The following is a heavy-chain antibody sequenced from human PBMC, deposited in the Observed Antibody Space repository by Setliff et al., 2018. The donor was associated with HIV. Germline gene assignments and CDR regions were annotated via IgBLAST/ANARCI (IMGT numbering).Heavy chain of an antibody. CDR1: AGSFSIFA. Sequence: ASVKVSCKSSAGSFSIFAINRVRQAPGQGLEWMGGMMTIFSTTNYARKSQGRVTITTDESTGTAYMELSNLRSEDTAVYYCATEGAGGSYQRASALDVWGQGTMVTVSS. CDR2: MMTIFSTT. CDR3: ATEGAGGSYQRASALDV. J-gene: IGHJ3*01. V-gene: IGHV1-69*05. D-gene: IGHD3-16*02.